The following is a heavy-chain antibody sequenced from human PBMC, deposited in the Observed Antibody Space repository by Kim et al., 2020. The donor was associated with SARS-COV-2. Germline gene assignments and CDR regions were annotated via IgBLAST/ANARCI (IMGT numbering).Heavy chain of an antibody. Sequence: SETLSLTCTVSGGSISSSSYYWGWIRQPPGKGLEWIGSIYYSGSTYYNPSLKSRVTISVDTSKNQFSLMLSSVTAADTAVYYCARLSSGWPDYWGQGTLVTVSS. CDR1: GGSISSSSYY. CDR2: IYYSGST. V-gene: IGHV4-39*01. J-gene: IGHJ4*02. D-gene: IGHD6-19*01. CDR3: ARLSSGWPDY.